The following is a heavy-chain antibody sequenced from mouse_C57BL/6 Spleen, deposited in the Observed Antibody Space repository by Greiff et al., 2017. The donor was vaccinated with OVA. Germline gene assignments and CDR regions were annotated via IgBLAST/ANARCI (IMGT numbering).Heavy chain of an antibody. CDR1: GFTISSYG. V-gene: IGHV5-6*02. J-gene: IGHJ3*01. CDR3: ARCVDGYPAY. CDR2: ISSGGSYT. Sequence: EVKLVESGGDLVKPGGSLKLSCAASGFTISSYGMSWVRQTPDKRLEWVATISSGGSYTYYPDSVKGRFTISRDNAKNTLYLQMSSLKSEDTAMYYCARCVDGYPAYWGQGTLVTVSA. D-gene: IGHD2-3*01.